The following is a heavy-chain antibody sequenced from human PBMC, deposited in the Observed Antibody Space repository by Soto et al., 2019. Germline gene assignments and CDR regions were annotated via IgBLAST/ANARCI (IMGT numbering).Heavy chain of an antibody. CDR3: ARHSGQWLVLGTVDY. Sequence: QVQLVQSGAEVKKPGASVKVSCKASGYMFTTNAIHWVRQAPGHRLEWTAWINPANGKTKSSQKYQGRVTFTRDTSATTAYIEPTSLTPEDTAVYYCARHSGQWLVLGTVDYWGQGTLVTVSS. CDR2: INPANGKT. D-gene: IGHD6-19*01. V-gene: IGHV1-3*01. CDR1: GYMFTTNA. J-gene: IGHJ4*02.